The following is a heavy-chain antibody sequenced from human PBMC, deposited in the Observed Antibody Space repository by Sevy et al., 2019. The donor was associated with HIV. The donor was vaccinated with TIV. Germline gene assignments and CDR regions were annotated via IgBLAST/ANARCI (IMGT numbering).Heavy chain of an antibody. Sequence: GGSLRLSCAASGFTFSSYAMSWVRQAPGKGLEWVSAISGSGGSTYYADSVKGRFTISRDNSKNTLYLQMNSLRAEDTAVYYCAKFPVRPTPGETIFGVVIWGYWGQGTLVTVSS. CDR2: ISGSGGST. CDR3: AKFPVRPTPGETIFGVVIWGY. V-gene: IGHV3-23*01. J-gene: IGHJ4*02. CDR1: GFTFSSYA. D-gene: IGHD3-3*01.